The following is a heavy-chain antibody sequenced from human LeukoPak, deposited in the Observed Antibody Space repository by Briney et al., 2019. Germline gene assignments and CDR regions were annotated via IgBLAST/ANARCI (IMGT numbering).Heavy chain of an antibody. D-gene: IGHD3-10*01. V-gene: IGHV3-48*01. Sequence: PGGSLRLSCAASGFTFSSYSMNWVRQAPGKGLEWVSYISSSSSTIYYADSVKGRFTISRDNAKNSLYLQMNSLRAEDTAVYYCAKSRGYGSGSYGDYWGQGTLVTVSS. J-gene: IGHJ4*02. CDR3: AKSRGYGSGSYGDY. CDR1: GFTFSSYS. CDR2: ISSSSSTI.